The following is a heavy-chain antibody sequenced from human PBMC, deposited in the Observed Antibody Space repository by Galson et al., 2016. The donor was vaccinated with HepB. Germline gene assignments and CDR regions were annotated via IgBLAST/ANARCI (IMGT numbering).Heavy chain of an antibody. V-gene: IGHV3-9*01. CDR2: IFWNSHNP. CDR1: GFRFGDYA. Sequence: SLRLSCAASGFRFGDYAMHWVRQAPGKGLEWVSGIFWNSHNPDYADSVKGRFTISRDNARNTLFLQMNSLRAEDTAVYYCVKDNDGSGSYYYYYGMDVWGQGTTVTVSS. D-gene: IGHD3-10*01. CDR3: VKDNDGSGSYYYYYGMDV. J-gene: IGHJ6*02.